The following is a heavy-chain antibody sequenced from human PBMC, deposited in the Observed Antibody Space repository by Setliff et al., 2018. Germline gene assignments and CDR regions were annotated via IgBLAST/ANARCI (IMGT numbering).Heavy chain of an antibody. J-gene: IGHJ3*02. Sequence: ASVKVSCKVSGYTLTELSMHWVRQAPGNGLEWMGVFDPEVGETIYAQKFQGRVTMTEDTSTDTAYMELTSLRSEDTAVYYCATNLNSGSLTRDAFDIWGQGTMVTVSS. CDR2: FDPEVGET. D-gene: IGHD1-26*01. V-gene: IGHV1-24*01. CDR1: GYTLTELS. CDR3: ATNLNSGSLTRDAFDI.